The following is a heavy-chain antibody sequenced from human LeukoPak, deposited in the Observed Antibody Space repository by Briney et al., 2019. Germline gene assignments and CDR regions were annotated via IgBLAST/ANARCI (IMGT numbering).Heavy chain of an antibody. D-gene: IGHD6-6*01. CDR3: ARARGIAARRGNYYYYYMDV. CDR2: ISSSGSTI. J-gene: IGHJ6*03. V-gene: IGHV3-11*01. Sequence: PGGSLRLSCAASGFTFSDYYMSWIRQAPGKGLEWVSYISSSGSTIYYADSVKGRFTISRDNAKNSLYLQMNSLRAEDTAVYYCARARGIAARRGNYYYYYMDVWGKGTTVTVSS. CDR1: GFTFSDYY.